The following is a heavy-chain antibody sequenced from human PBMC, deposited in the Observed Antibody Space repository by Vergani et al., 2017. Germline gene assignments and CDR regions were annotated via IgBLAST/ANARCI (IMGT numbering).Heavy chain of an antibody. CDR1: GGSISSYY. CDR3: ARHPGTYYDFWSGYEDIDY. J-gene: IGHJ4*02. D-gene: IGHD3-3*01. Sequence: QVQLQESGPGLVKPSETLSLTCTVSGGSISSYYWSWIRQPPGKGLEWIGYIYYSGSTNYNPSLKSRVTISVDTSKNQFSLKLSYVTAADTAVYYCARHPGTYYDFWSGYEDIDYWGQGTLVTVSS. CDR2: IYYSGST. V-gene: IGHV4-59*08.